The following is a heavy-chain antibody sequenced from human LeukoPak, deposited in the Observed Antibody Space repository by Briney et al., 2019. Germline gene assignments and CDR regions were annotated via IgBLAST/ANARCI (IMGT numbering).Heavy chain of an antibody. CDR2: IYHSGST. CDR1: GDSISSNNW. CDR3: ARPYYYYMDV. V-gene: IGHV4-4*02. Sequence: PSETLSLTCAVSGDSISSNNWWSWVRQSPGKGLEWIGEIYHSGSTHYNPSLKSRLTISMDKSKNQFSLKLSSVIAADAAIYYCARPYYYYMDVWGKGTTVTVSS. J-gene: IGHJ6*03.